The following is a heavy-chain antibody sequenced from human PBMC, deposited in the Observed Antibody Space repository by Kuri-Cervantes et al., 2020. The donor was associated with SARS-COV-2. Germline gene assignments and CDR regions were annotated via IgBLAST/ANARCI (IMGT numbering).Heavy chain of an antibody. CDR2: LDTSGSP. Sequence: SQTLSLTCAVSGVSVSGGTYYWSWIRQPAGKGLEWIGHLDTSGSPTYNPSLRGRVTISLDPSNNRFSLSLTSTTAADTAVYYCGKVSWLQLWHRYSDSWGQGTLVTVSS. V-gene: IGHV4-61*09. J-gene: IGHJ4*02. CDR3: GKVSWLQLWHRYSDS. D-gene: IGHD5-24*01. CDR1: GVSVSGGTYY.